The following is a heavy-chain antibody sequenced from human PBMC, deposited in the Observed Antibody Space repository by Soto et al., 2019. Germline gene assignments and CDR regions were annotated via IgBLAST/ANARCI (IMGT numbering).Heavy chain of an antibody. CDR3: ARDGGYSYGYASYYYGMDV. CDR2: IGTAGDT. Sequence: PGGSLRLSCAASGFTFSSYDMHWVRQATGKGLEWVSAIGTAGDTYYPGSVKGRFTISRENAKNSLYLQMNSLRAGDTAVYYCARDGGYSYGYASYYYGMDVWGQGTTVTVSS. J-gene: IGHJ6*02. V-gene: IGHV3-13*04. D-gene: IGHD5-18*01. CDR1: GFTFSSYD.